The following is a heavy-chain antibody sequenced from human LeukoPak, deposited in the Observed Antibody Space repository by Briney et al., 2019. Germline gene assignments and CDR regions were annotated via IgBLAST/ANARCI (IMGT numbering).Heavy chain of an antibody. Sequence: SETLSLTCTVSGGFISSGGYYWSWIRQHPGKGLEWIGYIYYSGSTYYNPSLKSRVTISVDTSKNQFSLKLSSVTAADTAVYYCARVTGTTSRWFDPWGQGTLVTVSS. CDR2: IYYSGST. CDR3: ARVTGTTSRWFDP. CDR1: GGFISSGGYY. D-gene: IGHD1-1*01. V-gene: IGHV4-31*03. J-gene: IGHJ5*02.